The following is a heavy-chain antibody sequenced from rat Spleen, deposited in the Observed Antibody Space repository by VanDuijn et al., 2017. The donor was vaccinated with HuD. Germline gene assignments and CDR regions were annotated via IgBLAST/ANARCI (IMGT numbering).Heavy chain of an antibody. J-gene: IGHJ3*01. D-gene: IGHD1-9*01. CDR2: IWGDGNS. V-gene: IGHV2-30*01. CDR3: ARDRTYYGYSPFAY. CDR1: GFSLTSYN. Sequence: QVQLKESGPGLVQPSQTLSLTCTVSGFSLTSYNVHWVRQPTGKGLEWMGIIWGDGNSNFNSALKSRLSISRDTSKSQVYLKVNSLQTGDTATYYCARDRTYYGYSPFAYWGQGTLVTVSS.